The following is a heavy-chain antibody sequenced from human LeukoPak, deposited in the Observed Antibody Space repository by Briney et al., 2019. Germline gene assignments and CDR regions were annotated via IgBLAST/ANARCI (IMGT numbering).Heavy chain of an antibody. Sequence: ASVRVSSTASGYTFTDYYMHWVRQAPGQGLEWMGWLNPNSGDTNYAQKFQGRVSMTRDSSISTAYMDLSDLRSDDTAVYSCARGRNIEMTTMSGGSDYWGQGTLVTVSS. D-gene: IGHD5-24*01. J-gene: IGHJ4*02. V-gene: IGHV1-2*02. CDR1: GYTFTDYY. CDR2: LNPNSGDT. CDR3: ARGRNIEMTTMSGGSDY.